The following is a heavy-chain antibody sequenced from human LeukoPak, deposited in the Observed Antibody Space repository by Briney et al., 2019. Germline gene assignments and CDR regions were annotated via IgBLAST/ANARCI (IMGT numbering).Heavy chain of an antibody. Sequence: SETLSLTCTVSGGSISSYYWSWIRQPAGKGLEWIGRIYTSGSTNYNPSLKSRVTMSVDTSKNQFSLKLGSVTAADTAWYYCGGESQNPYKPYRSSTSCYLGWFDPWGQGTLVTVSS. CDR1: GGSISSYY. J-gene: IGHJ5*02. CDR2: IYTSGST. CDR3: GGESQNPYKPYRSSTSCYLGWFDP. V-gene: IGHV4-4*07. D-gene: IGHD2-2*01.